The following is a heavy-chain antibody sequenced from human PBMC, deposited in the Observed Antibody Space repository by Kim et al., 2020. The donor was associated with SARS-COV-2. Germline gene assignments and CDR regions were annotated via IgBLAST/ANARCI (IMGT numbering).Heavy chain of an antibody. J-gene: IGHJ4*02. V-gene: IGHV1-2*04. CDR3: ARGKAAAAGVAYFDY. D-gene: IGHD6-13*01. CDR1: GYTFTGYY. CDR2: INPNSGGT. Sequence: ASVKVSCKASGYTFTGYYMHWVRQAPGQGLEWMGWINPNSGGTNYAQKFQGWVTMTRDTSISTAYMELSRLRSDDTAVYYCARGKAAAAGVAYFDYWGQGTLVTVSS.